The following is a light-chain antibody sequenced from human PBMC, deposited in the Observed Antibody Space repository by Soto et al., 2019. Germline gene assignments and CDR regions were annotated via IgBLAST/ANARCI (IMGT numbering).Light chain of an antibody. CDR1: QSVSGKY. J-gene: IGKJ2*01. CDR2: GAS. CDR3: QQYSSSPRYT. V-gene: IGKV3-20*01. Sequence: EIVLTQSPDTLSLSPGERATLSCRASQSVSGKYLAWYQQKPGQAPRLLIYGASSRATGIPDRFSGSGSGTDFILTISRLEPEDSAVYFCQQYSSSPRYTFGQGTKVDIK.